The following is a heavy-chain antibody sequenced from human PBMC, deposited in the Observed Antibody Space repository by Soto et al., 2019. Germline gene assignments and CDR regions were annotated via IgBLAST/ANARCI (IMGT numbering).Heavy chain of an antibody. D-gene: IGHD2-8*01. Sequence: ASVKVSCKASGYTFTSYGISWVRQAPGQGLEWMGWVSAYNGDTNYAQNFQGRVTMTTDTSTSTAYMDLRSLRSDDTATYYCARDRGYCANGVCYRYDYWGQGTLVTVSS. V-gene: IGHV1-18*01. CDR1: GYTFTSYG. J-gene: IGHJ4*02. CDR2: VSAYNGDT. CDR3: ARDRGYCANGVCYRYDY.